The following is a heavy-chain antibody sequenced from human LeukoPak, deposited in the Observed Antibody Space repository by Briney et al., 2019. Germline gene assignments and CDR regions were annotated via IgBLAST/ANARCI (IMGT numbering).Heavy chain of an antibody. CDR3: AKSAGTCGSGCYSDY. CDR1: GFTVSSNY. V-gene: IGHV3-53*05. Sequence: GSLRLSCAASGFTVSSNYMSWVRQAPGKGLEWVSVIYSDGTTVYADSVKGRFTISRDSSKSTMYLQMNSLRGEDTAVYYCAKSAGTCGSGCYSDYWGQGTLVTVSS. D-gene: IGHD2-21*02. CDR2: IYSDGTT. J-gene: IGHJ4*02.